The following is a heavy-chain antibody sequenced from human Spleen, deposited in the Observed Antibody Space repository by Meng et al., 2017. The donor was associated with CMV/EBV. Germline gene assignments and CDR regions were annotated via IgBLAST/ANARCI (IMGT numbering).Heavy chain of an antibody. J-gene: IGHJ3*01. CDR2: VHHSGST. D-gene: IGHD3-22*01. CDR3: AKPPKPRRDDSSGDYWAALDV. V-gene: IGHV4-38-2*02. CDR1: DSSITNEDY. Sequence: GSLRLSCRVSDSSITNEDYWGWIRHPPGRGLEWIGSVHHSGSTSYNPSLKSRVSMAVDTSENQFSLMLKSVTAADTAVYYCAKPPKPRRDDSSGDYWAALDVWGQGTMVTVSS.